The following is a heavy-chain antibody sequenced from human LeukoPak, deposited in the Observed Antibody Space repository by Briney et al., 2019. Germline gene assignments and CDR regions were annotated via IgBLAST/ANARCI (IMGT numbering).Heavy chain of an antibody. Sequence: PSETLSLTCTVSGGAISRYYWSWIRQPAGKALEWIGGIYTSGSTNYNPSLKSRVTMSVDTSKNQFSLKLSSVTAADTAVYYCARVIYDYVWGSYRFGAFDIWGQGTMVTVSS. J-gene: IGHJ3*02. CDR2: IYTSGST. CDR3: ARVIYDYVWGSYRFGAFDI. V-gene: IGHV4-4*07. D-gene: IGHD3-16*02. CDR1: GGAISRYY.